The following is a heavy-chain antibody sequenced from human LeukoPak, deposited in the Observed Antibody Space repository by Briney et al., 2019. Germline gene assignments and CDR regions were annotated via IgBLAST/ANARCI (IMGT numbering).Heavy chain of an antibody. CDR2: IYAPGSS. J-gene: IGHJ4*02. CDR1: GDSISGYY. CDR3: ARDLEDFDSPANDY. V-gene: IGHV4-4*07. D-gene: IGHD2-15*01. Sequence: SETLSLTCTVSGDSISGYYWAWIRQPAGRGLEWIGHIYAPGSSNYSPSFKSRVTMPIDMSNNQFSLRLNSVTAADTAMYYCARDLEDFDSPANDYWGQGTHVIVSP.